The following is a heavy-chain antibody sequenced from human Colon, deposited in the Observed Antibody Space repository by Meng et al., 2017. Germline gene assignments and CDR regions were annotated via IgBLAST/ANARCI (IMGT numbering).Heavy chain of an antibody. D-gene: IGHD3-10*01. CDR1: GFIFSGYW. CDR2: INPDGTSE. J-gene: IGHJ4*02. CDR3: VRHGGSGDY. Sequence: GESLKISCAASGFIFSGYWTNWIRQAPGKGLEWVANINPDGTSELYVDSVKGRFTISRDNSKNSRDLHLNSLRVEDTAIYYCVRHGGSGDYWGQGTQVTVSS. V-gene: IGHV3-7*01.